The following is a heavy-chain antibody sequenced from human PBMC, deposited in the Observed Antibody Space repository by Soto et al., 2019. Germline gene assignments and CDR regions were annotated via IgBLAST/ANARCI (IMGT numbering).Heavy chain of an antibody. D-gene: IGHD2-8*02. CDR2: ISRDGGTK. J-gene: IGHJ4*02. CDR1: GFTVSTYG. CDR3: TGEVASGY. V-gene: IGHV3-30*03. Sequence: QAQLVESGGGVVQPGRSLRLSCAVSGFTVSTYGMHWVRQAPGKGLEWVAVISRDGGTKYYADSVKGRFTISKDNSRNTLFLEMNNLRGDDMAVYYCTGEVASGYWGQGTLVTVSS.